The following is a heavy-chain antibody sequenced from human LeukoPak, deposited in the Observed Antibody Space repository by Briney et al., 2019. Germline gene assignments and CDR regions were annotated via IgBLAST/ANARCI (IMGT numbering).Heavy chain of an antibody. J-gene: IGHJ3*02. CDR1: GGSISSHY. CDR3: RRTRYNPSLHSRVTISADTSKHHLSLQLTSVTAADTALYYCARLLDNDSSGDPDTFDM. V-gene: IGHV4-59*11. CDR2: IYYSGRT. D-gene: IGHD3-10*01. Sequence: PSETLSLTCAVSGGSISSHYWSWIRQPPGKRLGWIGFIYYSGRTRYNPSRPSRVTISADTSKNHLSLKRTSGTAADTRLYYSRRTRYNPSLHSRVTISADTSKHHLSLQLTSVTAADTALYYCARLLDNDSSGDPDTFDMWGQGIMVTVSS.